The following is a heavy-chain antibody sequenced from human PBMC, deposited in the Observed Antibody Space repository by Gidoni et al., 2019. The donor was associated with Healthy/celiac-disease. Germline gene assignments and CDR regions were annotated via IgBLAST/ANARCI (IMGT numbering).Heavy chain of an antibody. J-gene: IGHJ5*02. CDR2: IYYSGST. CDR3: ARFPDMTTSGFDP. CDR1: GCSISSSSYY. Sequence: QLQLQESGPGLVKPSETLSLTCTVSGCSISSSSYYWGWIRQPPGKGLEWIGSIYYSGSTYYNPSLKSRVTISVDTSKNQFSLKLSSVTAADTAVYYCARFPDMTTSGFDPWGQGTLVTVSS. D-gene: IGHD4-4*01. V-gene: IGHV4-39*01.